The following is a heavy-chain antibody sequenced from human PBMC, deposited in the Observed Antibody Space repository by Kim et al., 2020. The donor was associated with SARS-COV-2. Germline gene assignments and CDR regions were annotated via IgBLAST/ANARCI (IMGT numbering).Heavy chain of an antibody. Sequence: GGSLRLSCAASGFTFSSYSMNWVRQAPGKGLEWVSSISSSSSYIYYAYSVKGRFTISRDNSKNSLYLQMNSLRAEDTAVYYCARGSISYYFDYWGQGTLVTVSS. CDR3: ARGSISYYFDY. V-gene: IGHV3-21*01. CDR2: ISSSSSYI. CDR1: GFTFSSYS. J-gene: IGHJ4*02. D-gene: IGHD3-9*01.